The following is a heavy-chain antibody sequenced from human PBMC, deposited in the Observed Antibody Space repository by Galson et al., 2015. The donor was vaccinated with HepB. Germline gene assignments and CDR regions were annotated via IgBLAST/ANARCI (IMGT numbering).Heavy chain of an antibody. J-gene: IGHJ6*02. CDR1: GGTFSSYA. CDR3: ARDPTLRFLVWLSDYYYYGMDV. Sequence: SVKVSCKASGGTFSSYAISWVRQAPGQGLEWMGEIIPIFGTANYAQKFQGRVTITTDESTSTAYMELSSLRSEDTAVYYCARDPTLRFLVWLSDYYYYGMDVGGPGTTVTVSS. CDR2: IIPIFGTA. D-gene: IGHD3-3*01. V-gene: IGHV1-69*05.